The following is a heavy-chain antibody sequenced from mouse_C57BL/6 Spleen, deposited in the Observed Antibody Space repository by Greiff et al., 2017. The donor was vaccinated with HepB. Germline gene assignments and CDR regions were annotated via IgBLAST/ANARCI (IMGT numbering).Heavy chain of an antibody. Sequence: QFQLQQPGAELVRPGSSVKLSCKASGYTFTSYWMHWVKQRPIQGLEWIGNIDPSDSETHYNQKFKDKATLTVDKSSSTAYMQLSSLTSEDSAVYYCARSPYYDGYAMDYWGQGTSVTVSS. CDR3: ARSPYYDGYAMDY. CDR1: GYTFTSYW. V-gene: IGHV1-52*01. D-gene: IGHD1-1*01. J-gene: IGHJ4*01. CDR2: IDPSDSET.